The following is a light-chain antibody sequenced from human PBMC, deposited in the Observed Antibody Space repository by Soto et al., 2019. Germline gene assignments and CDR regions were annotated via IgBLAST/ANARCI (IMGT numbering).Light chain of an antibody. Sequence: QSVLTQPPSASRTPGQRVTIPYSGSSSDIGSNSVNWYQQLPGAAPRLLIYANDHRPSGVPDRFSASKSGTSASLAISGVRSEDEAFYYCATWSDSLKGWVFGGGTKLTVL. CDR2: AND. CDR3: ATWSDSLKGWV. J-gene: IGLJ3*02. V-gene: IGLV1-44*01. CDR1: SSDIGSNS.